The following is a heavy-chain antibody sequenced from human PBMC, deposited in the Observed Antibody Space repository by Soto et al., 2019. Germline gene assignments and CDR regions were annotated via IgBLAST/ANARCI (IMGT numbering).Heavy chain of an antibody. CDR3: ARKAYYYDSSGYYSFDY. CDR1: GESFSGHY. CDR2: INHSGST. V-gene: IGHV4-34*01. J-gene: IGHJ4*02. D-gene: IGHD3-22*01. Sequence: SETLSLTCAVYGESFSGHYWSWIRQPPGKGLEWIGEINHSGSTNYNPSLKSRVTISVDTSKNQFSLKLSSVTAADTAVYYCARKAYYYDSSGYYSFDYWGQGTLVTVSS.